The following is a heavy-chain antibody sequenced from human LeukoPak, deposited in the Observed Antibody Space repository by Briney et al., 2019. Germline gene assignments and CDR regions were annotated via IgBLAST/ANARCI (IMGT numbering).Heavy chain of an antibody. J-gene: IGHJ4*02. V-gene: IGHV4-34*01. CDR2: INHSGST. CDR3: ARGSSRVRRYSYGVDY. Sequence: PSETLSLTCVVYGGSFSGYYWSWIRQPPGKGLEWIGEINHSGSTNYNPSLKSRVTISVDTSKNQFSLKLSSVTAADTAVYYCARGSSRVRRYSYGVDYWGQGTLVTVSS. CDR1: GGSFSGYY. D-gene: IGHD5-18*01.